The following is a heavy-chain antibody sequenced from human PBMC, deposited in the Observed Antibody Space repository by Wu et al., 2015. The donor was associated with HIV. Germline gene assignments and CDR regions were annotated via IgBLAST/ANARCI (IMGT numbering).Heavy chain of an antibody. D-gene: IGHD2-15*01. V-gene: IGHV1-2*02. Sequence: QVHLVQSGAEMKKPGSSVKVSCKASGGTFSSYIINWVRQAPGQGLEWMGWINPNSGGTNYAQKFQGRVTMTRDTSISTAYMELSRLRSDDTAVYYCARWGRYCSGGSCPGYNWFDPWGQGTLVTVSS. CDR3: ARWGRYCSGGSCPGYNWFDP. CDR2: INPNSGGT. CDR1: GGTFSSYI. J-gene: IGHJ5*02.